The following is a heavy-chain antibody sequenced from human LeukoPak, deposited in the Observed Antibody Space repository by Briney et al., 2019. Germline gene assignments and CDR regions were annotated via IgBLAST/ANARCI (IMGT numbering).Heavy chain of an antibody. V-gene: IGHV3-53*01. J-gene: IGHJ4*02. D-gene: IGHD4-17*01. Sequence: PGGSLRLSCAASGFTFSSYAMNWVRQAPGKGLEWVSIIYSGGHTYYADSVKGRSTISRDNSKNTLYLQMNSLRAEDTAVYYCASNGDYLGGDYWGQGTLVTISS. CDR1: GFTFSSYA. CDR3: ASNGDYLGGDY. CDR2: IYSGGHT.